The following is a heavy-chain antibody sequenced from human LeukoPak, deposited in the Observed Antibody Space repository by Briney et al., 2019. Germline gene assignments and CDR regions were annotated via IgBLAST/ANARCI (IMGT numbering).Heavy chain of an antibody. Sequence: GGSLRLSCAASGFTFSSYGMHWVRQAPGKGLEWVAVISYDGSNKYYADSVKGRFTISRDNSKNTLYLQMNSLRAEDTAVYYCAKKLRGIAAAGQIDYWGQGTLVTVSS. D-gene: IGHD6-13*01. CDR2: ISYDGSNK. CDR1: GFTFSSYG. CDR3: AKKLRGIAAAGQIDY. V-gene: IGHV3-30*18. J-gene: IGHJ4*02.